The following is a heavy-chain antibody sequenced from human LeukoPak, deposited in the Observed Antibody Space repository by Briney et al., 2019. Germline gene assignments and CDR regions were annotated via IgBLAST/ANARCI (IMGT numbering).Heavy chain of an antibody. J-gene: IGHJ5*01. CDR1: GDTFTTYA. CDR3: ARVYYSSPRAWFDY. CDR2: IIPMFGTP. D-gene: IGHD6-13*01. V-gene: IGHV1-69*06. Sequence: SVKVSCKTSGDTFTTYAIIWVRQAPGQGLEWMGGIIPMFGTPNYAQRLQGRVTITADKSTKTAYMELSSLRSEDTAVYYCARVYYSSPRAWFDYWGQGTLVTVSS.